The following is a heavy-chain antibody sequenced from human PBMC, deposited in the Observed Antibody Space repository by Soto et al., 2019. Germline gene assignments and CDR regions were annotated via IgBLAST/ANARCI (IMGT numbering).Heavy chain of an antibody. CDR1: GYTFTSYA. CDR2: INAGNGNT. Sequence: QVQLVQSGAEVKKPGASVKVSCKASGYTFTSYAVHWVRQAPGQRLEWMGWINAGNGNTKYSQKFQGRVTITRDTSASTAYMELSSLRSEDTAVYYCARVYCSSTSCYTMDYWGQGTLVTVSS. J-gene: IGHJ4*02. D-gene: IGHD2-2*02. CDR3: ARVYCSSTSCYTMDY. V-gene: IGHV1-3*01.